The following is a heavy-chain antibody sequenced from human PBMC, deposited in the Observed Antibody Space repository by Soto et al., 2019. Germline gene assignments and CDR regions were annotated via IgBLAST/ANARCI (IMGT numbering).Heavy chain of an antibody. D-gene: IGHD1-26*01. CDR1: GFTFSSYA. Sequence: GGSLRLSCAASGFTFSSYAMSWVRQAPGKGLEWVSAISGSGGSTYYADSVKGRFTISRDNSKNTLYLQMNSLRAEDTAVYYCAKDQIVGATSLHGGYYYGMDVWGQGTTVTVSS. J-gene: IGHJ6*02. CDR3: AKDQIVGATSLHGGYYYGMDV. CDR2: ISGSGGST. V-gene: IGHV3-23*01.